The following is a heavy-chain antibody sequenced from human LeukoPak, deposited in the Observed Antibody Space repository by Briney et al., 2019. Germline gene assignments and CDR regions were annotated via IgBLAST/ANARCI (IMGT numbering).Heavy chain of an antibody. D-gene: IGHD3-3*02. CDR2: INYSGST. J-gene: IGHJ5*02. CDR3: ARDISPPTAGSTGGFDP. V-gene: IGHV4-59*12. CDR1: GGSITNSY. Sequence: SETLSLTCTVSGGSITNSYWNWIRQSPGKGLEWIGYINYSGSTNYNPSLKSRVTISVDTSKNQFSLKLSSVTAADTAVYYCARDISPPTAGSTGGFDPWGQGILVTVSS.